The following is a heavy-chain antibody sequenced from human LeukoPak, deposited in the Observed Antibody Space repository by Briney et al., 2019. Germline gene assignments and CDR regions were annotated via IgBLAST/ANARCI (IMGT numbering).Heavy chain of an antibody. CDR1: GYTLTELS. J-gene: IGHJ4*02. CDR2: FYPEDGET. D-gene: IGHD3-10*01. V-gene: IGHV1-24*01. Sequence: ASVTVSCKVSGYTLTELSMHWVRQAPGKGLEWMGGFYPEDGETIYAQKFQGRVTMTEDTSTDTAYMELSSLRSEDTAVYYCATAVYGSGSYHPPLDYWGQGTLVTVSS. CDR3: ATAVYGSGSYHPPLDY.